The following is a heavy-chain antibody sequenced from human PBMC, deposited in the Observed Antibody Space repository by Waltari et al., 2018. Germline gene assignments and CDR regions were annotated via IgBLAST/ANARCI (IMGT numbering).Heavy chain of an antibody. CDR1: GFTFSSYS. D-gene: IGHD5-12*01. CDR2: IRSSSSTI. J-gene: IGHJ4*02. Sequence: EVQLVESGGGLVQPGGSLRLSCAASGFTFSSYSMNWVRQAPGKGLEWVSYIRSSSSTIYYADSVKGRFTISRDNAKNSLYLQMNSLRAEDTAVYYCARGGSEHSGERRGLDYWGQGTLVTVSS. V-gene: IGHV3-48*01. CDR3: ARGGSEHSGERRGLDY.